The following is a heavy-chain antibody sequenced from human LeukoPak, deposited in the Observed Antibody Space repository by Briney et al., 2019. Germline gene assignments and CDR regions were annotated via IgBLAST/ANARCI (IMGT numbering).Heavy chain of an antibody. V-gene: IGHV3-21*04. Sequence: GGSLRLSCAASGFTFSSYRLNWVRQAPGKGLEWVSSILSSTTYIYYADSVKGRFTISRDNAKNSLYLQMNSLRAEDTAVYYCARTPYGDYVYWGQGTLVTVSS. D-gene: IGHD4-17*01. CDR2: ILSSTTYI. J-gene: IGHJ4*02. CDR1: GFTFSSYR. CDR3: ARTPYGDYVY.